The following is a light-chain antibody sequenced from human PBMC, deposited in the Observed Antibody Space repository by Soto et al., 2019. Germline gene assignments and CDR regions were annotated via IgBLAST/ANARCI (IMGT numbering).Light chain of an antibody. CDR1: SSDVGSYNL. CDR2: EGS. V-gene: IGLV2-23*01. J-gene: IGLJ1*01. Sequence: ALTQPASVSGSPGQSITISCTGTSSDVGSYNLVSWYQQHPGKAPKPMIYEGSKRPSGVSNRFSGSKSGNTASLTISGLQAEDEADYYCCSYAGSSTFHYVFGTGTKVTVL. CDR3: CSYAGSSTFHYV.